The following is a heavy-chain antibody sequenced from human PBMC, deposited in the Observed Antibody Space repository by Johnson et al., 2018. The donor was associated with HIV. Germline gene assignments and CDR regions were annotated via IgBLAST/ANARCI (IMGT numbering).Heavy chain of an antibody. CDR2: ISYDGSNK. CDR1: GFTFSSYA. D-gene: IGHD3-3*01. Sequence: QVQLVESGGGVVQPGRSLRLSCAASGFTFSSYAMHWVRQAPGKGLEWVAVISYDGSNKYYADSVKGRFTISRDNSKNSLYLQMNSLRAEDTAVYYCAREEVTIFGVAYDAFDIWGQGTMVTVSS. J-gene: IGHJ3*02. CDR3: AREEVTIFGVAYDAFDI. V-gene: IGHV3-30*04.